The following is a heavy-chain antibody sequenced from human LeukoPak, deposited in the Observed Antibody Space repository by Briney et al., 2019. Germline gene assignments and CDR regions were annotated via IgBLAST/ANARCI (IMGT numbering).Heavy chain of an antibody. CDR3: AKTRHDYGDYVWFDP. J-gene: IGHJ5*02. CDR2: IRGSGDDT. CDR1: GFTFSSYA. Sequence: GGSLRLSCAASGFTFSSYAMSWVRRAPGKGLEWVSAIRGSGDDTYYADSVKGRFTISRDNSKNTLYLQMNSLRAEDTAVYYCAKTRHDYGDYVWFDPWGQGTLVTVSS. D-gene: IGHD4-17*01. V-gene: IGHV3-23*01.